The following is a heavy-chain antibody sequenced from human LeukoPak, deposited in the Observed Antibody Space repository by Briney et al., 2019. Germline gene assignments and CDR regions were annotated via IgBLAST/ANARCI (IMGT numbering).Heavy chain of an antibody. J-gene: IGHJ4*02. D-gene: IGHD3-3*01. CDR3: ASFFYAFWNGYFDY. CDR2: IYYSGST. CDR1: GGSISSHY. V-gene: IGHV4-59*11. Sequence: SETLSLTCTVSGGSISSHYWSWIRQPPGKGLEWIGYIYYSGSTNYNRSLKSRVTISVDTSKNQFSLKLSSVTAADTAVYYCASFFYAFWNGYFDYWGQGTLVTVSS.